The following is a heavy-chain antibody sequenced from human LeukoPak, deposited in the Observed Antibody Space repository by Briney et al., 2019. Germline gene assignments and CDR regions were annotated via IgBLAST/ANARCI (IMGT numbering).Heavy chain of an antibody. D-gene: IGHD2-15*01. V-gene: IGHV3-23*01. CDR2: ISGSGGST. J-gene: IGHJ4*02. Sequence: GGSLRLSCAASGFTFSSYAMSWVRQAPGKGLEWVSAISGSGGSTYYADSVKGRFTISRDNSKNTLYLQMNSLRAEDTAVYYCAKDGYCSGGSCYSSFDYWGQGTLVTVSS. CDR1: GFTFSSYA. CDR3: AKDGYCSGGSCYSSFDY.